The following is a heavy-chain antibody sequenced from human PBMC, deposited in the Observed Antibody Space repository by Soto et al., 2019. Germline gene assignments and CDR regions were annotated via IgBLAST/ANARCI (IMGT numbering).Heavy chain of an antibody. Sequence: SETLSLTCTVSGGSMISYYWSWIRQHPGKGLEWIGYIYYSGSTNYNPSLKSRVTISVETSKNQFSLKLSSVTAADTAVYYCGRGSKQWLVMAYYYYGMDVWGQGTTVTVSS. D-gene: IGHD6-19*01. CDR1: GGSMISYY. J-gene: IGHJ6*02. CDR2: IYYSGST. V-gene: IGHV4-59*12. CDR3: GRGSKQWLVMAYYYYGMDV.